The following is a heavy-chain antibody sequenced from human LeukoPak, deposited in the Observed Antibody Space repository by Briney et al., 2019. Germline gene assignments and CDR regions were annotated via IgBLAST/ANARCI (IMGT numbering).Heavy chain of an antibody. V-gene: IGHV3-30*19. CDR3: ASSLQWELLDY. J-gene: IGHJ4*02. Sequence: GRSLRLSCAASGFTFSSYGMHWVRQAPGKGLEWVAVISYDGSNKYYADSVKGRFTISRDNSKNTLYLQMNSLRAEDTAVYYCASSLQWELLDYWGQGTLVTVSS. CDR2: ISYDGSNK. CDR1: GFTFSSYG. D-gene: IGHD1-26*01.